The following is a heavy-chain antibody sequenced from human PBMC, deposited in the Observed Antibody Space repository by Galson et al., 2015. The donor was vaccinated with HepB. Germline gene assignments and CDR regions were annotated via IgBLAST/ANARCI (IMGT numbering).Heavy chain of an antibody. J-gene: IGHJ4*02. Sequence: SVKVSCKASGYTFTSYDINWVRQATGQGLEWMGWMNPNSGNTGYAQKFQGRVTMTRDTSISTAYMELSRLRSDDTAVYYCARGIPLGYCSSTSCYTFDYWGQGTLVTVSS. CDR1: GYTFTSYD. D-gene: IGHD2-2*01. CDR3: ARGIPLGYCSSTSCYTFDY. V-gene: IGHV1-8*01. CDR2: MNPNSGNT.